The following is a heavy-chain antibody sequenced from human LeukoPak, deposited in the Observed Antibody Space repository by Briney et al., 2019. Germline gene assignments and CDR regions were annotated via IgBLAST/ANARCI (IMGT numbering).Heavy chain of an antibody. D-gene: IGHD6-19*01. CDR1: GGSISSYY. Sequence: SETLSLTCTVSGGSISSYYWSWIRQPPGKGLEWIGYIYRTGSTNYSPSLKSRVTITPDTSKNQFSLRLTSVTAADTAVYYCAREGTYGWYNWFDPWGQGTLVTVSS. CDR2: IYRTGST. CDR3: AREGTYGWYNWFDP. J-gene: IGHJ5*02. V-gene: IGHV4-59*01.